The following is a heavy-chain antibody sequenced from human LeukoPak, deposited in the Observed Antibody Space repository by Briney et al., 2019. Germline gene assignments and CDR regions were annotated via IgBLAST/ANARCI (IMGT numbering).Heavy chain of an antibody. CDR2: IYYSGAT. Sequence: PSQTLSLTCTDSGGSISSGDYYWTWIRQPPGKGLQWIGYIYYSGATYYNPSLKSRVTISVDTSKNQFSLKLSSVTAADTAVYYCARSSGYYGSGSYVDPWGQGTLVTVSS. CDR3: ARSSGYYGSGSYVDP. CDR1: GGSISSGDYY. D-gene: IGHD3-10*01. V-gene: IGHV4-30-4*01. J-gene: IGHJ5*02.